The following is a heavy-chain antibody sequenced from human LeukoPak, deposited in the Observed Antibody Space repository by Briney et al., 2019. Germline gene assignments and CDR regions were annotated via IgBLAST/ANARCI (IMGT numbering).Heavy chain of an antibody. Sequence: SVKVSCKASGGTFSSYAISWVRQAPGQGLEWMGGIIPIFGTANYAQKFQGRVTITADESTSTAYMELSSLRSEDTAVYYCAIHDLGYCSGGSCYATHWYYYYYMDVWGKGTTVTISS. V-gene: IGHV1-69*13. D-gene: IGHD2-15*01. CDR3: AIHDLGYCSGGSCYATHWYYYYYMDV. CDR2: IIPIFGTA. J-gene: IGHJ6*03. CDR1: GGTFSSYA.